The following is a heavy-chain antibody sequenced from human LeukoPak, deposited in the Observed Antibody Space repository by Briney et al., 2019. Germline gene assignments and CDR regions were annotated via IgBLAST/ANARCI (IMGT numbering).Heavy chain of an antibody. J-gene: IGHJ4*02. V-gene: IGHV1-69*05. Sequence: VASVKVSCKASGGTFSSYAISWVRQAPGQGLEWTGGIIPIFGTANYAQKFQGRVTITTDESTSTAYMELSSLRSEDTAVYYCARSIDYYDSSGYYWSPFDYWGQGTPVTVSS. D-gene: IGHD3-22*01. CDR3: ARSIDYYDSSGYYWSPFDY. CDR1: GGTFSSYA. CDR2: IIPIFGTA.